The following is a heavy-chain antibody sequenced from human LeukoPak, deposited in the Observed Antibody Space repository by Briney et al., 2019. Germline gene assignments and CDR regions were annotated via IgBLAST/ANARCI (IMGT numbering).Heavy chain of an antibody. J-gene: IGHJ4*02. V-gene: IGHV3-23*01. Sequence: GGSLRLSCAAAGFTFSSYAMSWVRQAPGKGLEWVSGISGNGGTTYYADSVKGRFTISRDNSKNTLYLHMDSLRAEDTAVYYCAKDRSCTNDVCHGDFDYWGQGTLVTVSS. CDR2: ISGNGGTT. D-gene: IGHD2-8*01. CDR3: AKDRSCTNDVCHGDFDY. CDR1: GFTFSSYA.